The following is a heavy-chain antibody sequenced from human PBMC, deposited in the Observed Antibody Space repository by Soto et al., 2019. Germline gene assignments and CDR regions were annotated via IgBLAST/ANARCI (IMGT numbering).Heavy chain of an antibody. CDR3: TRPGHGSMGAFDY. V-gene: IGHV3-21*01. CDR1: GFTFTSYN. D-gene: IGHD1-26*01. CDR2: ISRSSRYI. J-gene: IGHJ4*02. Sequence: GGSLRLSCAASGFTFTSYNMNWVRQAPGKGLEWVSYISRSSRYIYYADSVKGRFTISRDNTKNALYLQMNSLRAEDTAGDYCTRPGHGSMGAFDYWGKGTRV.